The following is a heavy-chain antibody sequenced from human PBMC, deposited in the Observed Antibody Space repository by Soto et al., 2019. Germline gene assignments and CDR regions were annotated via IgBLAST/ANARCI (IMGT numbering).Heavy chain of an antibody. J-gene: IGHJ4*02. CDR1: GGSIRRGDDY. D-gene: IGHD2-21*02. CDR3: ASEVTGSFDY. CDR2: IYYSGST. V-gene: IGHV4-30-4*01. Sequence: TLSLTYTVSGGSIRRGDDYGRWFRQPPGKGLEWIAYIYYSGSTYYNPSLKSRVTISVDTSKNQFSLKLSSVTAADTAVYYCASEVTGSFDYWGQGTLVTVS.